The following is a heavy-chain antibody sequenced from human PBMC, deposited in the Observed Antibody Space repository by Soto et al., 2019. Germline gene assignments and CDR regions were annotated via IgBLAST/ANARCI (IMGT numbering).Heavy chain of an antibody. D-gene: IGHD1-1*01. V-gene: IGHV3-30-3*01. CDR2: FSYDGIYK. CDR3: AREGRNPSLRSSNCLDH. J-gene: IGHJ4*02. CDR1: GFNFSDYA. Sequence: QVQLAESGGGVFQPGRSLRLSCATSGFNFSDYAMHWVRQAPGKGPEYVAVFSYDGIYKFYADSVKGRFTISRDTSKNTLYLEMNNLRVDDTAVYFCAREGRNPSLRSSNCLDHWGQGTLVTVSS.